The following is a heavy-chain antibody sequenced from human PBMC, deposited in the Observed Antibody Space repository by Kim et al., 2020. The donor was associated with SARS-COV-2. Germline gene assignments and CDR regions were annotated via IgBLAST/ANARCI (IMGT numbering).Heavy chain of an antibody. V-gene: IGHV1-3*01. D-gene: IGHD3-10*01. J-gene: IGHJ4*02. Sequence: ASVKVSCKASGYTFTSYAMHWVRQAPGQRLEWMGWINAGNGNTKYSQKFQGRVTITRDTSASTAYMELSSLRSEDTAVYYCARDWVRGVIGAFDYWGQGTLVTVSS. CDR3: ARDWVRGVIGAFDY. CDR1: GYTFTSYA. CDR2: INAGNGNT.